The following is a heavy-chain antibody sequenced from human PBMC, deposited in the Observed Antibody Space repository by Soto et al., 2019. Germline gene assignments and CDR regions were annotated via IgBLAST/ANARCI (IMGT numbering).Heavy chain of an antibody. CDR3: ARPPNYYDSSGYYYAGAFDI. CDR1: GYSFTSYW. V-gene: IGHV5-10-1*01. Sequence: PRGSLKISCKGSGYSFTSYWISWVRQMPGKGLEWMGRIDPSDSYTNYSPSFQGHVTISADKSISTAYLQWSSLKASDTAMYYCARPPNYYDSSGYYYAGAFDIWGQGTMVTVSS. J-gene: IGHJ3*02. CDR2: IDPSDSYT. D-gene: IGHD3-22*01.